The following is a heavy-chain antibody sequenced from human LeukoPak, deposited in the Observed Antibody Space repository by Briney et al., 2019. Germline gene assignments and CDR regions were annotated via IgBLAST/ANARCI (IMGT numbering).Heavy chain of an antibody. CDR2: ISSSGSTI. V-gene: IGHV3-48*03. CDR3: ASGGFGELSRDY. Sequence: GGSLRLSCAASGFTFSSYEMNWVRQAPGKGLEWVSYISSSGSTIYYADSVKGRFTISRDNAKNSLYLQMNSLRAEDTAVYYCASGGFGELSRDYWGQGTLVTVSS. D-gene: IGHD3-10*01. CDR1: GFTFSSYE. J-gene: IGHJ4*02.